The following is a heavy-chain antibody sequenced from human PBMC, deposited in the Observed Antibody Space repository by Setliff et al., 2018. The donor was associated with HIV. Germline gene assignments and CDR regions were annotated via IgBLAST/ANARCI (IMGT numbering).Heavy chain of an antibody. CDR2: IDTDNGYR. J-gene: IGHJ3*01. V-gene: IGHV1-3*04. Sequence: ASVKVSCKASGYTFSEYAIHWVRQAPGQRLEWMGRIDTDNGYRRYSPKLQGRVTITKDTSANTAYMELRGLRSDDLALYYCARHWRIKNDNSDAFDVWGQGTLVTVSS. D-gene: IGHD1-20*01. CDR1: GYTFSEYA. CDR3: ARHWRIKNDNSDAFDV.